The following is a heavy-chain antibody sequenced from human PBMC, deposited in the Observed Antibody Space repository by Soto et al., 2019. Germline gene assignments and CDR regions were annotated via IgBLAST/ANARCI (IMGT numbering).Heavy chain of an antibody. D-gene: IGHD3-22*01. J-gene: IGHJ5*02. CDR1: GGSISSSSYY. Sequence: PSETLSLTCTVSGGSISSSSYYWGWIRQPPGKGLEWIGSIYYSGSTYYNPSLKSRVTISVDTSKNQFSLKLSSVTAADTAVYYCAXHSITMIVVVITENWFDPWGQGTLVTVPQ. CDR3: AXHSITMIVVVITENWFDP. CDR2: IYYSGST. V-gene: IGHV4-39*01.